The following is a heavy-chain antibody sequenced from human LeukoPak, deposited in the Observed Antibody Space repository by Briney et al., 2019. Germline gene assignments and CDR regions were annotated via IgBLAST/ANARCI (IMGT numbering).Heavy chain of an antibody. J-gene: IGHJ4*02. CDR2: IETDGSST. CDR3: ARDPSAVAGFFDY. CDR1: GFTFSTYW. V-gene: IGHV3-74*01. Sequence: GGSLRLSCAASGFTFSTYWMHWVRHAPGKGLVWVSRIETDGSSTSYEDSVKGRFTISRDNAKNTLYLQMNSLRAEDTAVYYCARDPSAVAGFFDYWGQGTLVTVSS. D-gene: IGHD6-19*01.